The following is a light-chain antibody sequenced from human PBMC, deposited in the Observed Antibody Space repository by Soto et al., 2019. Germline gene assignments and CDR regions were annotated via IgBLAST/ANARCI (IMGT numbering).Light chain of an antibody. CDR2: GAS. J-gene: IGKJ4*01. CDR1: QNIYFN. CDR3: QQYEDWPLT. Sequence: EIVMTQSSATLSVSPGERATLSCRASQNIYFNLAWYQQKPGQAPRLLIYGASTRATGFPARFSGSGSGTEFTLTISSLQFEDFAVYYCQQYEDWPLTFGGGTKVEIK. V-gene: IGKV3-15*01.